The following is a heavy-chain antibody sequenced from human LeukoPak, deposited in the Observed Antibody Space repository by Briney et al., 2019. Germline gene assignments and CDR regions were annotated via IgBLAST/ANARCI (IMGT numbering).Heavy chain of an antibody. CDR3: ARDLRGSPDR. J-gene: IGHJ5*02. D-gene: IGHD3-16*01. Sequence: GGSLRLSCAASGFTFTTFWMNGVRHVPGEGLVWVSLINPDGSTTTYADSVKGRFTISRDNAKNTVYLQMNSLRGEDTAVYYCARDLRGSPDRWGQGTLVTVSS. CDR2: INPDGSTT. CDR1: GFTFTTFW. V-gene: IGHV3-74*01.